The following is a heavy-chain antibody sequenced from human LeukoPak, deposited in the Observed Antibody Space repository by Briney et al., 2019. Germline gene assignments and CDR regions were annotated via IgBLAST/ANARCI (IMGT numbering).Heavy chain of an antibody. J-gene: IGHJ4*02. V-gene: IGHV1-3*01. Sequence: ASVKVSCKASGYTFTSYAMHWVRQAPGQRLEWMGWINAGNGNTKYSQKFQGRVTITRDTSASTAYMELSSLRSEDTAVYYCAREGAARPFDYWGQGTLVAVSS. CDR3: AREGAARPFDY. CDR2: INAGNGNT. CDR1: GYTFTSYA. D-gene: IGHD6-6*01.